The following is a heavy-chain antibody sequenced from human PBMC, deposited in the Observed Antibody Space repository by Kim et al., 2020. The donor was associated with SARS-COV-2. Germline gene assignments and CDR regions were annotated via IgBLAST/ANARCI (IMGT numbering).Heavy chain of an antibody. V-gene: IGHV1-69*01. J-gene: IGHJ6*02. CDR3: ASRASQYQLLLDV. Sequence: YAQKFQGRVTSTADESTSTAYMELSSLRSEDTAVYYCASRASQYQLLLDVWGQGTTVTVSS. D-gene: IGHD2-2*01.